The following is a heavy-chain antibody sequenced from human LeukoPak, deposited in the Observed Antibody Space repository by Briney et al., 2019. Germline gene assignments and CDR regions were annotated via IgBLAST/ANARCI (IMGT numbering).Heavy chain of an antibody. CDR1: GYSISSGYY. CDR3: ARDVVAAVGTWDY. D-gene: IGHD6-13*01. Sequence: PSETLSLTCTVSGYSISSGYYWSWIRQPPGKGLEWIGYIYYSGSTNYNPSLKSRVTISVDTSKNQFSLKLSSVTAADTAVYYCARDVVAAVGTWDYWGQGTLVTVSS. J-gene: IGHJ4*02. V-gene: IGHV4-61*01. CDR2: IYYSGST.